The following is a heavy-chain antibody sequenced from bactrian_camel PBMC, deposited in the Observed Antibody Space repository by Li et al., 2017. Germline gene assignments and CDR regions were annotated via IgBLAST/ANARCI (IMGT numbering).Heavy chain of an antibody. D-gene: IGHD3*01. CDR1: GHILGSRC. Sequence: QLVESGGGSVQAGGSLTLSCAASGHILGSRCMGWFCQAPGKEREGVASIHTGGNSPDYADAVKGRFTIYEDRDKNTLYLQMNSLKPEDTAMYYCVADQPFTWSDACPTTVQALGAFGSGHWGPGTQVTVS. V-gene: IGHV3S1*01. CDR3: VADQPFTWSDACPTTVQALGAFGSGH. J-gene: IGHJ4*01. CDR2: IHTGGNSP.